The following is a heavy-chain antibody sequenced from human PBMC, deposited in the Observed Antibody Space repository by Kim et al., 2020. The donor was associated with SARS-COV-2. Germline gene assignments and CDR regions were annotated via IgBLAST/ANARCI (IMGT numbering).Heavy chain of an antibody. CDR3: VRDEMYIVVVVGYWGMDV. Sequence: GGSLRLSCAASGFTFTNYSMHWVRQVPGKGLEWVAVISYDGGKKYYADSVKGRFTISRDNSKNTVYLQMNSLRAEDTAVYYCVRDEMYIVVVVGYWGMDVWGQGTMVTVSS. CDR2: ISYDGGKK. V-gene: IGHV3-30-3*01. J-gene: IGHJ6*02. CDR1: GFTFTNYS. D-gene: IGHD2-15*01.